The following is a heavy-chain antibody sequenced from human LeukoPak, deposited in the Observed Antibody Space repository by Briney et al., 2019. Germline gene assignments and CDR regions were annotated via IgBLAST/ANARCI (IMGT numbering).Heavy chain of an antibody. CDR1: GFTFREYW. CDR2: IRYDGSNK. J-gene: IGHJ4*02. CDR3: AKDALGGWY. V-gene: IGHV3-30*02. Sequence: GGSLGLSCEASGFTFREYWMSWVRQAPGKGLEWVAFIRYDGSNKYYADSVKGRFTISRDNSKNTLYLQMNSLRAEDTAVYYCAKDALGGWYWGQGTLVTVSS. D-gene: IGHD6-19*01.